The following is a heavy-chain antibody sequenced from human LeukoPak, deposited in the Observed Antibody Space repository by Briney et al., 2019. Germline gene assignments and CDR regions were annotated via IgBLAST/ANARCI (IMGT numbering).Heavy chain of an antibody. CDR3: ARDLREVVPAAMIAY. Sequence: SVKVSCKASGGTFSSYTISWVRQAPGQGLEWMGRIIPILGIANYAQKFQGRVTITADKSTSTAYMELSSLRSEDTAVYYCARDLREVVPAAMIAYWGQGTLVTFSS. CDR1: GGTFSSYT. CDR2: IIPILGIA. J-gene: IGHJ4*02. V-gene: IGHV1-69*04. D-gene: IGHD2-2*01.